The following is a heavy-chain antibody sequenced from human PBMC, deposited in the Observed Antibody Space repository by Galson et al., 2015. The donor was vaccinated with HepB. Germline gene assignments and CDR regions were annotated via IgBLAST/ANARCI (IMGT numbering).Heavy chain of an antibody. D-gene: IGHD3-16*02. CDR1: GYTFSDYA. CDR3: VRGHTVTFGGVFVVPVYFDC. CDR2: INAGNGNT. V-gene: IGHV1-3*01. J-gene: IGHJ4*02. Sequence: SVKVSCKASGYTFSDYAIHWVRQAPGQGLEWLGWINAGNGNTKLAQKFEGRLIITRDTSASTAYMDLSSLRSEDTAVYSCVRGHTVTFGGVFVVPVYFDCWGLGTLVTVSS.